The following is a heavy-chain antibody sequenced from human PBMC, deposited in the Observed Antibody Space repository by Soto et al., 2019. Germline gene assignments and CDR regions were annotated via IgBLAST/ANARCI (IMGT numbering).Heavy chain of an antibody. CDR2: IYYSGNT. V-gene: IGHV4-38-2*01. Sequence: SETLSLTCAVSNYSISSGYYWGWIRQPPGKGLEWIGSIYYSGNTHYNPSLKSRVTISVDTSMNQFSLNLDSVTAVDSAVYYCVRGGYVHAFDYWGQGALVTVSS. CDR3: VRGGYVHAFDY. J-gene: IGHJ4*02. CDR1: NYSISSGYY. D-gene: IGHD5-12*01.